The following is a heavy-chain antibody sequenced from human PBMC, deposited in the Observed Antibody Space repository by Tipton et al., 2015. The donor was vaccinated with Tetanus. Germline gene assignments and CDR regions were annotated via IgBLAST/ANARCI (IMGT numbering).Heavy chain of an antibody. J-gene: IGHJ4*02. CDR3: ARLTTPFNTFDL. D-gene: IGHD1-1*01. Sequence: TLSLTCTVSGGSISSYFWSWIRQPPGKGLEWIGYIYYTGSTNYNPSLKSRLSISLNTSHNQISLKLTSPAATDTAVYYCARLTTPFNTFDLWGQGTLVTVSS. CDR1: GGSISSYF. CDR2: IYYTGST. V-gene: IGHV4-59*01.